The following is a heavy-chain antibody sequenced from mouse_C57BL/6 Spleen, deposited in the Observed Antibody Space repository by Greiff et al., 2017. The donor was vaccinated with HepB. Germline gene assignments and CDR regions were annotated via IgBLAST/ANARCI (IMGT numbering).Heavy chain of an antibody. D-gene: IGHD1-1*01. CDR3: ARDDDYGSSFDY. Sequence: EVRLVESGGGLVKPGGSLKLSCAASGFTFSSYAMSWVRQTPEKRLEWVATISDGGSYTYYPDNVKGRFTISRDNAKNNLYLQMSHLKSEDTAMYYCARDDDYGSSFDYWRQGTTLTVSS. V-gene: IGHV5-4*01. CDR2: ISDGGSYT. CDR1: GFTFSSYA. J-gene: IGHJ2*01.